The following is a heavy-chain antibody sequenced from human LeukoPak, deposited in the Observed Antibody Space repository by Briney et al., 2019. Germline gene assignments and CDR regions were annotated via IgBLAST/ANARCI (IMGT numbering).Heavy chain of an antibody. CDR1: GYTLTELS. D-gene: IGHD6-19*01. V-gene: IGHV1-24*01. Sequence: ASVKVSFKVSGYTLTELSMHWVRQAPGKGLEWMGGFDPEDGETIYAQKFQGRVTMTEDTSTDTAYMELSSLRSEDTAVYYCATVEGSGWNNWFDPWGQGTLVTVSS. CDR2: FDPEDGET. J-gene: IGHJ5*02. CDR3: ATVEGSGWNNWFDP.